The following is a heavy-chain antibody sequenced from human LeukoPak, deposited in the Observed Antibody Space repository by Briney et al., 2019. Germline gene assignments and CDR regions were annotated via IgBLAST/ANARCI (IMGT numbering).Heavy chain of an antibody. CDR3: ARERRIWRWLLNYYSYYMDV. CDR1: GYTFTSYY. J-gene: IGHJ6*03. CDR2: ISAYNGNT. V-gene: IGHV1-18*04. Sequence: ASVKVSCKASGYTFTSYYMHWVRQAPGQGLEWMGWISAYNGNTNYAQKLQGRVTMTTDTSTSTAYIELRSLRSEDTAVYYCARERRIWRWLLNYYSYYMDVWGKGPRSPSP. D-gene: IGHD5-24*01.